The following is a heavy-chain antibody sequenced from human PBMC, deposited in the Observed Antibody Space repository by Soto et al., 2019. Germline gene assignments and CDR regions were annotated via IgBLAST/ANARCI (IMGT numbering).Heavy chain of an antibody. CDR2: IIPIFGTA. J-gene: IGHJ5*02. Sequence: QVQLVQSGAEVKKPGSSVKVSCKASGGTFSSYAISWVRQAPGQGLEWMGGIIPIFGTANYAQKFQGRVTITADESTSTAYMELSSLRSEDTAVYYCARGLATACPTTVVTAPFDPWGQGTLVTVSS. V-gene: IGHV1-69*01. CDR3: ARGLATACPTTVVTAPFDP. D-gene: IGHD4-17*01. CDR1: GGTFSSYA.